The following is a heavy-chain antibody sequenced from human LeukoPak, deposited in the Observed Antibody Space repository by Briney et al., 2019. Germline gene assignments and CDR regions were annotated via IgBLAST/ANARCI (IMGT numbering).Heavy chain of an antibody. V-gene: IGHV1-69*13. CDR1: GGTFSSYA. J-gene: IGHJ3*02. CDR3: AILSLTGDDAFDI. CDR2: IIPIFGTA. Sequence: SVKVSCKASGGTFSSYAISWVRQAPGQGLEWMGGIIPIFGTANYAQKFQGRVTITADESTSTAYMELSSLRSEDTAVYYRAILSLTGDDAFDIWGQGTMVTVSS. D-gene: IGHD3-10*01.